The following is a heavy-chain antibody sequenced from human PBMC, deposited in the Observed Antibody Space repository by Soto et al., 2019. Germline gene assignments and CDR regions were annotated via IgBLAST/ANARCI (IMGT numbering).Heavy chain of an antibody. D-gene: IGHD6-13*01. J-gene: IGHJ4*02. CDR3: ARDLNSSPDY. V-gene: IGHV3-11*06. CDR2: ISSSSYYT. Sequence: GGSLRLSCAASGFTFSDYYMNWIRQAPGKGLEWVSYISSSSYYTNYADSVKGRFTISRDNAKNSLYLQMNSLRAEDTAVYYCARDLNSSPDYWGQGTLVTVSS. CDR1: GFTFSDYY.